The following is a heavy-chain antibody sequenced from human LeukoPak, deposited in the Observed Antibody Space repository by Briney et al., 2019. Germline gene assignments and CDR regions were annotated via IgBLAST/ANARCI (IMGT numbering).Heavy chain of an antibody. CDR1: GFTFSSYS. CDR2: ISSSSSYI. D-gene: IGHD6-13*01. J-gene: IGHJ4*02. Sequence: GGSLRLSCAASGFTFSSYSMNWVRQAPGKGLEWVSSISSSSSYIYYADSVKGRFTISRDNAKNSLYLQMNSLRAGDTAVYYCARDKLLTGIAAAGSFDYWGQGTLVTVSS. CDR3: ARDKLLTGIAAAGSFDY. V-gene: IGHV3-21*01.